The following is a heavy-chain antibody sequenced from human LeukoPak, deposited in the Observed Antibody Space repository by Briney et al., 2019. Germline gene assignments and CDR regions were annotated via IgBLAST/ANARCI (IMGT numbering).Heavy chain of an antibody. CDR1: GFTVSSYA. Sequence: GGSLRLSCAASGFTVSSYAMTWVRQAPGKGLEWVSAIGYSAGDTYYADSVKGRFTISRDNSMNTLYLQMSSLRADDTALYYCAKDDDGHHHGVDHWGQGALVTVSS. J-gene: IGHJ4*02. CDR3: AKDDDGHHHGVDH. V-gene: IGHV3-23*01. CDR2: IGYSAGDT. D-gene: IGHD4-17*01.